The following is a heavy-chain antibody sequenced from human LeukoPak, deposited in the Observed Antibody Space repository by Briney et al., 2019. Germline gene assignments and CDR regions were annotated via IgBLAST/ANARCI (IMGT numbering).Heavy chain of an antibody. J-gene: IGHJ5*02. CDR2: MHYTGST. CDR3: ARDPRQGGDFWSATNWFDP. D-gene: IGHD3-3*01. CDR1: GASISSASYY. V-gene: IGHV4-39*07. Sequence: PSETLSLTCTVSGASISSASYYWAWIRQPPGKGLEWIASMHYTGSTYFNPSLKSRVTISVDTSKNQFSLNLNSVTAADTAVYYCARDPRQGGDFWSATNWFDPWGQRTLVTISS.